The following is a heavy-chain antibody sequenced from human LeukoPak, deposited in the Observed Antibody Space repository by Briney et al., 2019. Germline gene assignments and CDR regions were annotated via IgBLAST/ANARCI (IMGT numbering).Heavy chain of an antibody. Sequence: SQTLSLTCTVSGGSISSGGYYWSWIRQPPGKGLEWIGYIYHSGSTYYNPSLKSRVTISVDRSKNQFSLKLSSVTAADTAVYYCARAITGTPGDFDYWGQGTLVTVSS. V-gene: IGHV4-30-2*01. J-gene: IGHJ4*02. CDR3: ARAITGTPGDFDY. CDR2: IYHSGST. CDR1: GGSISSGGYY. D-gene: IGHD1-20*01.